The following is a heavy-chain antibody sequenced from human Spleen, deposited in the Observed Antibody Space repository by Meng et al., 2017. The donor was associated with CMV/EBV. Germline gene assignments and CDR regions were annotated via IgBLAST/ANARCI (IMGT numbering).Heavy chain of an antibody. CDR2: INPNSGGT. CDR3: ARGAAGGSYYGMDV. Sequence: ASVKVSCKASGYTFNGYYVDWVRQAPGQGLEWMGWINPNSGGTNFAQKFQGRVTMTRDTSISTAYMELSRLRSDDTAVYYCARGAAGGSYYGMDVWGQGTTVTVSS. J-gene: IGHJ6*02. CDR1: GYTFNGYY. V-gene: IGHV1-2*02. D-gene: IGHD3-16*01.